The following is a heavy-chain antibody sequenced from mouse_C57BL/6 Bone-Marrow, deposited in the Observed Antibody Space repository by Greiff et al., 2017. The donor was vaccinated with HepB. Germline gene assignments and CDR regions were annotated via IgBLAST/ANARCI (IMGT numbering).Heavy chain of an antibody. D-gene: IGHD2-3*01. J-gene: IGHJ1*03. CDR2: IHPNSGST. CDR3: ARRWLLRDWYFDV. CDR1: GYTFTSYW. Sequence: QVQLKQPGAELVKPGASVKLSCKASGYTFTSYWMHWVKQRPGQGLEWIGMIHPNSGSTNYNEKFKSKATLTVDKSSSTAYMQLSSLTSEDSAVYYCARRWLLRDWYFDVWGTGTTVTVSS. V-gene: IGHV1-64*01.